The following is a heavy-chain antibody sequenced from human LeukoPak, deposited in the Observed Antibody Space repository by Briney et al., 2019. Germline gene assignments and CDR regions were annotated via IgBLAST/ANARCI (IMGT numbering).Heavy chain of an antibody. CDR1: GGSISSGSYF. J-gene: IGHJ4*02. V-gene: IGHV4-61*02. CDR2: ISTSGST. D-gene: IGHD3-10*01. CDR3: ARDSYYGSGSYYGY. Sequence: SQTLSLTCTVSGGSISSGSYFWSWIRQPAGKGLEWIGRISTSGSTNYNPSLKSRVTISVDTSKNQFSLKLSSVTAADTAVYYCARDSYYGSGSYYGYWGQGTLVTVSS.